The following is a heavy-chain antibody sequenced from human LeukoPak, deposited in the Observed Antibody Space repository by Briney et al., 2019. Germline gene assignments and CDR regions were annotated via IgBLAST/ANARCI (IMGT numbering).Heavy chain of an antibody. CDR2: IYYSGST. V-gene: IGHV4-39*01. Sequence: SETLSLTCTVSGGSISSSSYYWGWIRQPPGKGLEWIGSIYYSGSTYYNPSLKSRVTISVDTSKNQFSLKLSSVTAADTAVYYCARPPGIAAAWFDPWGQGTLVTVSS. D-gene: IGHD6-13*01. CDR1: GGSISSSSYY. CDR3: ARPPGIAAAWFDP. J-gene: IGHJ5*02.